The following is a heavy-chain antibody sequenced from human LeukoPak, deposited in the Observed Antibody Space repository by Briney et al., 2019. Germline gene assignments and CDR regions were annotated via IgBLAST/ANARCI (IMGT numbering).Heavy chain of an antibody. Sequence: GASVKVSCKASGYTFTCYYMHWVRQAPGQGLEWMGRINPNSGGTNYAQKLQGRVTMTRDTSISTAYMELSRLRSDDTAVYYCARYSSSYRNHGYDYWGQGTLVTVPS. CDR1: GYTFTCYY. D-gene: IGHD6-13*01. J-gene: IGHJ4*02. CDR3: ARYSSSYRNHGYDY. V-gene: IGHV1-2*06. CDR2: INPNSGGT.